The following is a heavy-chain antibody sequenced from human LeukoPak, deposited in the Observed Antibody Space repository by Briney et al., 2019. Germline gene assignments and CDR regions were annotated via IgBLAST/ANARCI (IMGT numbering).Heavy chain of an antibody. CDR1: GFTFYDYG. D-gene: IGHD6-6*01. CDR3: ARAGAARPHYYYYYYMDV. V-gene: IGHV3-20*04. Sequence: RPGGSLRPSCAASGFTFYDYGMSWVRQAPGKGLEWVSGINWNGGSTGYADSVKGRFTTSRDNAKNSLYLQMNSLRAEDTALYYCARAGAARPHYYYYYYMDVWGKGTTVTVSS. CDR2: INWNGGST. J-gene: IGHJ6*03.